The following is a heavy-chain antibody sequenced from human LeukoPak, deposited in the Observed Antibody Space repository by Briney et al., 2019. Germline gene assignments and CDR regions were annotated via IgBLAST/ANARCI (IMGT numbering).Heavy chain of an antibody. CDR3: ARGYGGDSFWYFDY. J-gene: IGHJ4*02. D-gene: IGHD2-21*02. CDR1: GFTFSSYA. CDR2: IWYDGTSK. V-gene: IGHV3-33*08. Sequence: GGSLRLSCAASGFTFSSYAMHWVRQAPGKGLEWVAVIWYDGTSKFYADSVKGRFSISRDNSKNTLYLQMNSLRAEDTAVYYCARGYGGDSFWYFDYWGQGTLVTVSS.